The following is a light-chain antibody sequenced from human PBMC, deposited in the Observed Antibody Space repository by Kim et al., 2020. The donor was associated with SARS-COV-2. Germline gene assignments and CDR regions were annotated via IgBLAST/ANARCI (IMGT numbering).Light chain of an antibody. Sequence: ALGQKVRITCKGASLKNNYANWYQQKPGPAPVLVIYAKNNRPSGIPDRFSGSSSGNTASLTITGAQAEDEADYYCNSRDSSGNHLVFGGGTQLTVL. CDR2: AKN. V-gene: IGLV3-19*01. CDR1: SLKNNY. CDR3: NSRDSSGNHLV. J-gene: IGLJ2*01.